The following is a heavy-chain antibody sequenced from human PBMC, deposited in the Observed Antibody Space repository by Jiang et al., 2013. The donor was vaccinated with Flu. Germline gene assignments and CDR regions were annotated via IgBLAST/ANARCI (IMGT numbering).Heavy chain of an antibody. CDR1: GGSISSYY. CDR3: ARRTGAQTYNWFDP. CDR2: IYYSGST. D-gene: IGHD1-14*01. J-gene: IGHJ5*02. Sequence: PGLVKPSETLSLTCTVSGGSISSYYWSWIRQSPGKGLEWIGYIYYSGSTNYNPSLKSRVTISVDTSKNQFSLKLSSVTAADTAVYYCARRTGAQTYNWFDPWGQGTLVTVSS. V-gene: IGHV4-59*01.